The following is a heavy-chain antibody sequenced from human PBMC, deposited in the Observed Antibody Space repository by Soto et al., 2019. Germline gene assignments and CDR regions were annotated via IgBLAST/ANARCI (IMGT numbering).Heavy chain of an antibody. V-gene: IGHV4-39*01. Sequence: QLQLQESGPGLVKPSETLSLTCTVSGGSISSSSYYWGWIRQPPGKGMEWIGSIDYSGSTYYTQSLKRLVTISVDTSTNQCTLKLSSVTAADTAVYYCARQVTPLSYQLLLFYPWGQGTLVAVCS. CDR3: ARQVTPLSYQLLLFYP. CDR1: GGSISSSSYY. J-gene: IGHJ5*02. D-gene: IGHD2-2*01. CDR2: IDYSGST.